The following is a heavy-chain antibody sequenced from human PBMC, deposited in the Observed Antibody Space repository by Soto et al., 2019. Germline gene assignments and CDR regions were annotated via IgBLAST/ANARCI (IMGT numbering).Heavy chain of an antibody. D-gene: IGHD6-13*01. J-gene: IGHJ4*02. CDR3: ARGNGIASRPADY. Sequence: SETLSLTCAVYGGSFSNYYWSWIRQPPGKGLEWIGEINQSGITNYNPSLKSQVTISEDASKNQFSLKLSSVTAADTAVYYCARGNGIASRPADYWGQGTLVTVSS. V-gene: IGHV4-34*01. CDR2: INQSGIT. CDR1: GGSFSNYY.